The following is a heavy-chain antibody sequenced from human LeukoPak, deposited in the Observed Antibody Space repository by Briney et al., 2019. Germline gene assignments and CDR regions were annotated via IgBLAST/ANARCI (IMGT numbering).Heavy chain of an antibody. V-gene: IGHV3-7*03. CDR1: GFTFSNSW. D-gene: IGHD6-19*01. J-gene: IGHJ4*02. CDR2: INQDGSET. CDR3: ARDSEAGIFDY. Sequence: GGSLRLSCAASGFTFSNSWMDWVRQAPGKGLEWVANINQDGSETYYVDSVKGRFTISRDNAKNSLYLQMNSLRAEDTAVYYCARDSEAGIFDYWGQGTLVTVSS.